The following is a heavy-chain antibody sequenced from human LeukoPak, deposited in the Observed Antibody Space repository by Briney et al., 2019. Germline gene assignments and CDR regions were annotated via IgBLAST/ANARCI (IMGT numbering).Heavy chain of an antibody. J-gene: IGHJ4*02. Sequence: ASVKVSCKASGYTFTGYYMHWVRQAPGQGLEWMGWINPNSGGTNYAQKFQGRVTMTRDTSISTAYMELSRLRSDDTAVYYCARVLIFGVVMEPYFDYWGQGTLVTVSS. D-gene: IGHD3-3*01. V-gene: IGHV1-2*02. CDR2: INPNSGGT. CDR3: ARVLIFGVVMEPYFDY. CDR1: GYTFTGYY.